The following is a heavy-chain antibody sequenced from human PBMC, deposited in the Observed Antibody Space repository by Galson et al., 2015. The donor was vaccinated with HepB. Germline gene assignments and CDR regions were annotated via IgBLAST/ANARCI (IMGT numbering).Heavy chain of an antibody. J-gene: IGHJ4*02. CDR2: ISSSGSTI. CDR3: ASLAVAGSFSFGDY. V-gene: IGHV3-48*03. CDR1: GFTFSSYE. Sequence: SLRLSCAASGFTFSSYEMNWVRQAPGKGLEWVSYISSSGSTIYYADSVKGRFTISRDNAKNSLYLQMSSLRAEDTAVYYCASLAVAGSFSFGDYWGQGTLVTVSS. D-gene: IGHD6-19*01.